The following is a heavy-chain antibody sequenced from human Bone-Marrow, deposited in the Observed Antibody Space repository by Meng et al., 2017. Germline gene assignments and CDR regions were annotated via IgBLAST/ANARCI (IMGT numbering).Heavy chain of an antibody. Sequence: HVQAHESGQGLVKPSGTLSLTCPVSGGSIISINWWTWVRQPPGKGLEWIGEIFHTGNTNFHPSLKSRVTISVDKSKNQFSLKLNSVTAADTAVYYCARVDWSGGNPIDSWGQGTLVTVSS. J-gene: IGHJ4*02. CDR1: GGSIISINW. D-gene: IGHD3-10*01. CDR3: ARVDWSGGNPIDS. CDR2: IFHTGNT. V-gene: IGHV4-4*02.